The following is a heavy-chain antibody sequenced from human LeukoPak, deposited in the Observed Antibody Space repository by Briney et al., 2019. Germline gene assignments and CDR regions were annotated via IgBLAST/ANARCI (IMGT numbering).Heavy chain of an antibody. CDR3: ARDVSRISDY. CDR2: ISSDSNYI. CDR1: GFTFSSYS. Sequence: GGSLRLSCAASGFTFSSYSMNWVRQAPGKGLEWVSSISSDSNYIYYADSLKGRFTIPRDNAKSSLYLQMNSLRAEDTAVYYCARDVSRISDYWGQGALVTVSS. D-gene: IGHD2-15*01. V-gene: IGHV3-21*01. J-gene: IGHJ4*02.